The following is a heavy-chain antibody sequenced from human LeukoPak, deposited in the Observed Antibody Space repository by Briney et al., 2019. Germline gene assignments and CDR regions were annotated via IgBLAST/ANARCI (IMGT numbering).Heavy chain of an antibody. Sequence: GRSLRLSCAASGFTFSSYRTSWVSLAPGEGLEWVSFISISSSYIYYADSVKGRFTISRDNAKNSLYLQMNSLRAEDTAVYYCARGPHIVVVTATRQVDAFDIWGKETMVTVSS. V-gene: IGHV3-21*01. CDR2: ISISSSYI. CDR3: ARGPHIVVVTATRQVDAFDI. CDR1: GFTFSSYR. J-gene: IGHJ3*02. D-gene: IGHD2-21*02.